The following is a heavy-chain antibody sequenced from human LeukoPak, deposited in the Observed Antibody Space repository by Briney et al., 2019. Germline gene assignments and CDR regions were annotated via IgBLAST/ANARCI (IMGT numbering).Heavy chain of an antibody. CDR1: GGSFSGYY. V-gene: IGHV4-34*01. CDR2: INHSGST. D-gene: IGHD3-10*01. Sequence: PETLSLTCAVYGGSFSGYYWSWIRQPPGKGLEWIGEINHSGSTNYNPSLKSRVTISVDTSKNQFSLKLSSVTAADTAVYYCARGIYYYGSGSPYYYYYGMDVWGQGTTVTVSS. J-gene: IGHJ6*02. CDR3: ARGIYYYGSGSPYYYYYGMDV.